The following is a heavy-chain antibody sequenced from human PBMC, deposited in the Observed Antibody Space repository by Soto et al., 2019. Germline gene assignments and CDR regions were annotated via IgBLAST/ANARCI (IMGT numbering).Heavy chain of an antibody. Sequence: QVQLVQSGAEVKKPGASVKVSCKASGYTFTSYDINWVRQATGQGLEWMGWMNPNSGNTCYAQKFQGRVTMTRNTSISTANMELNSLRYEDTAVYYCARLGKIAARRWFDPWGQGTLVTVS. CDR2: MNPNSGNT. CDR3: ARLGKIAARRWFDP. J-gene: IGHJ5*02. V-gene: IGHV1-8*01. D-gene: IGHD6-6*01. CDR1: GYTFTSYD.